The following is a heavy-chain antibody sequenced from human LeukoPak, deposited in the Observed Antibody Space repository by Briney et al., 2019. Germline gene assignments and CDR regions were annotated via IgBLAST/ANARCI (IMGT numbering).Heavy chain of an antibody. V-gene: IGHV3-7*01. Sequence: GGSLRLSCAASGFTFDDYAMHWVRQAPGKGLEWVPNINQDGSEKYYVDSVEGRFTISRDNAKNSLYVQMNSLRAEDTAVYYCAKTGVPAANFGGYFQHWGQGTLVTVSS. CDR3: AKTGVPAANFGGYFQH. J-gene: IGHJ1*01. CDR1: GFTFDDYA. D-gene: IGHD2-2*01. CDR2: INQDGSEK.